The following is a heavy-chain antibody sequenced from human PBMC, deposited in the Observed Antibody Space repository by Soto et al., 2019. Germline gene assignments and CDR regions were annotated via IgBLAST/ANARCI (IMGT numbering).Heavy chain of an antibody. D-gene: IGHD5-18*01. CDR1: GITFINYW. CDR3: ACDGGGYSYGYYFDY. V-gene: IGHV3-7*05. J-gene: IGHJ4*02. CDR2: IKEDGSEN. Sequence: DVQLVESGGGLVQPGGSLRLSCAASGITFINYWMTLVPQVQGKGLEWVANIKEDGSENYFVDSVKGRFTISRDNARNSLYLQINSLRAEDTAVYYCACDGGGYSYGYYFDYWGQGALVSVSS.